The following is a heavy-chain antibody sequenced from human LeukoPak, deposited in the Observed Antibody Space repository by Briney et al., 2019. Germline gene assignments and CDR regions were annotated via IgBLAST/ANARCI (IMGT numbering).Heavy chain of an antibody. Sequence: PGGSLRLSCTGSGYTFCDYAMSWVRQAPGKGLEWVSLIRRKAFGGATEYAASVKGRFTISRDDSKSIAYLQMNSLKTEDTAMYYCTRDGGTLDYWGQGTLVTVSS. CDR2: IRRKAFGGAT. V-gene: IGHV3-49*04. CDR1: GYTFCDYA. CDR3: TRDGGTLDY. D-gene: IGHD3-16*01. J-gene: IGHJ4*02.